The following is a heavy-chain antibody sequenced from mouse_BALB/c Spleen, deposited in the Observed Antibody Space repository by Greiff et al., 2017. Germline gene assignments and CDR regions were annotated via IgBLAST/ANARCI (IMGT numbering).Heavy chain of an antibody. J-gene: IGHJ3*01. CDR1: GFTFSSYG. D-gene: IGHD1-2*01. CDR2: ISSGGSYT. CDR3: ARRDTTATYAY. Sequence: EVQRVESGGDLVKPGGSLKLSCAASGFTFSSYGMSWVRQTPDKRLEWVATISSGGSYTYYPDSVKGRFTISRDNAKNTLYLQMSSLKSEDTAMYYCARRDTTATYAYWGQGTLVTVSA. V-gene: IGHV5-6*01.